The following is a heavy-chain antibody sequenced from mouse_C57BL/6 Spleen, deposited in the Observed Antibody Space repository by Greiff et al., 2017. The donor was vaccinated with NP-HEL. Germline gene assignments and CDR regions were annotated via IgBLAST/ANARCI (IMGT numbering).Heavy chain of an antibody. CDR1: GYTFTSYW. CDR2: IGPSDSET. D-gene: IGHD2-3*01. V-gene: IGHV1-52*01. J-gene: IGHJ3*01. Sequence: QVQLQQPGAELVRPGSSVKLSCKASGYTFTSYWMHWVKQRPIQGLEWIGNIGPSDSETHYNQKFKDKATLTVDKSSSTAYMQLSSLTSEDSAVYYCARGRIYDGYYEFAYWGQGTLVTVSA. CDR3: ARGRIYDGYYEFAY.